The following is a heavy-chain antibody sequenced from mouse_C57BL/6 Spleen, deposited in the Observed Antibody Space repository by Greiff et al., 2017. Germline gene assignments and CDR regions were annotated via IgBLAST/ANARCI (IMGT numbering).Heavy chain of an antibody. D-gene: IGHD2-5*01. V-gene: IGHV1-42*01. CDR2: INPSTGGT. Sequence: VQLKESGPELVKPGASVKISCKASGYSFIGYYMNWVKQSPEKSLEWIGEINPSTGGTTYNQKFKAKATLTVDKSSSTAYMQLKSLTSEDSAVYYCARSRAYYSNLYYFDYWGQGTTLTVSS. J-gene: IGHJ2*01. CDR1: GYSFIGYY. CDR3: ARSRAYYSNLYYFDY.